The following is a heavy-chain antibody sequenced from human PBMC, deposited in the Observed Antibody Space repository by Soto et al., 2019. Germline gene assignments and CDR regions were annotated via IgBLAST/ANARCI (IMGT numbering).Heavy chain of an antibody. CDR3: AHLMITYGGVIADDAFDV. V-gene: IGHV2-5*02. CDR2: IYWDNDK. CDR1: GFSLTTRQVG. Sequence: PTQTLTLTCTFSGFSLTTRQVGVGWIRQPPGQALEWLAVIYWDNDKRYSPSLERRLTITKDTSKNQVVLTMTNMDPMDTATYYCAHLMITYGGVIADDAFDVWGQGTMVTVSS. D-gene: IGHD3-16*02. J-gene: IGHJ3*01.